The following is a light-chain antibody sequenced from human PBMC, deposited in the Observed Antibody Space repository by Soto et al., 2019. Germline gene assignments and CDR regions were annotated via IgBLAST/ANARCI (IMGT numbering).Light chain of an antibody. CDR1: QSVRNW. Sequence: DIQMTQSPSTLFASVGDRVTITCRASQSVRNWLPCYQQKPGRAPHLLIYDSSTLEPGVPSLFRGSGSGTEFTLTINGLQPDDFGTYYCQQYDGYSPQTFGQGNKVAIK. V-gene: IGKV1-5*01. CDR3: QQYDGYSPQT. CDR2: DSS. J-gene: IGKJ1*01.